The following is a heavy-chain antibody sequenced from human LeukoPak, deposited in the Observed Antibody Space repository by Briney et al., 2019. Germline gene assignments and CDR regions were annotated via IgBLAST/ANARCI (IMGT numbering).Heavy chain of an antibody. CDR3: AKGIPYFDY. CDR1: GLTVSSYS. V-gene: IGHV3-48*02. CDR2: ISSSSSTI. J-gene: IGHJ4*02. Sequence: PGGSLRLSCVASGLTVSSYSMNWVRQAPGKGLEWVSYISSSSSTIYYADSVKGRFTISRDNAKNSLDLQMNGLRDEDTAVYYCAKGIPYFDYWGQGTLVTVSS. D-gene: IGHD5-18*01.